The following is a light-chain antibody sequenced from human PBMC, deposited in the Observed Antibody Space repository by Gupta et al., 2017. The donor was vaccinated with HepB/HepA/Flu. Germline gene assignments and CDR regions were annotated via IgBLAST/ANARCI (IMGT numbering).Light chain of an antibody. V-gene: IGLV2-14*03. CDR3: SSFTRSTSTLVL. Sequence: QSALTLPATVSGSPGLSITISCTGTSSDVGGYNSVSWYQQDPGKAPQLLIYDVTARPSGMSTRFSASKSGNTASLTISGLQTEDEADYFCSSFTRSTSTLVLFGGGTKVTGL. CDR2: DVT. J-gene: IGLJ3*02. CDR1: SSDVGGYNS.